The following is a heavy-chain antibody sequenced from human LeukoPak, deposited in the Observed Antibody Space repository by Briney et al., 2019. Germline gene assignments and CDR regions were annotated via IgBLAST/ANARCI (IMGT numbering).Heavy chain of an antibody. CDR1: GFTFSTYS. D-gene: IGHD7-27*01. J-gene: IGHJ4*02. CDR3: ARDHRWGFDY. V-gene: IGHV3-48*01. Sequence: GGSLRLSCAASGFTFSTYSINWVRQAPGKGLEWVSYIRSRDRTIYYADSVKGRFTISTDNAENSLYLQMNSLRTEDTAVYYCARDHRWGFDYWGRGTLVTVSS. CDR2: IRSRDRTI.